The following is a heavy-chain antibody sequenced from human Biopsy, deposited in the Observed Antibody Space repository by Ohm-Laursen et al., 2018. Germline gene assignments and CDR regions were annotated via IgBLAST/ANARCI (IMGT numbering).Heavy chain of an antibody. J-gene: IGHJ3*02. V-gene: IGHV4-61*01. CDR3: AGRPWPNAFDI. CDR1: GGSVSSGSYY. D-gene: IGHD5-12*01. Sequence: GTLSLTCTVSGGSVSSGSYYWGWIRQPPGKGLEWIGYIYYSGSTNYNPPLKSRVTISVDTSRNQFSLKLSSVTAADTAVYYCAGRPWPNAFDIWGQGTMVTVSS. CDR2: IYYSGST.